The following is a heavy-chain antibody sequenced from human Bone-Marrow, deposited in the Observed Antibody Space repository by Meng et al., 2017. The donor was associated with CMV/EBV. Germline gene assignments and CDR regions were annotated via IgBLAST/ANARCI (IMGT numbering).Heavy chain of an antibody. CDR2: TYYRSKWYN. D-gene: IGHD6-6*01. CDR3: ARGGLARPIYYYYGMDV. CDR1: GDSVSSNSAA. Sequence: SETLSLTCAISGDSVSSNSAAWNWIRQSPSRGLEWLGRTYYRSKWYNDYAVSVKSRITINPDTSKNQFPLQLNSVTPEDTAVYYCARGGLARPIYYYYGMDVWGQGTTVT. V-gene: IGHV6-1*01. J-gene: IGHJ6*02.